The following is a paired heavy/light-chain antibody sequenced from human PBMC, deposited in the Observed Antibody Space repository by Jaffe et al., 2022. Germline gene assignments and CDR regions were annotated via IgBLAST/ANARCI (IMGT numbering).Heavy chain of an antibody. CDR2: ISSSSSYI. Sequence: EVQLVESGGGLVKPGGSLRLSCAASGFTFSSYSMNWVRQAPGKGLEWVSSISSSSSYIYYADSVKGRFTISRDNAKNSLYLQMNSLRAEDTAVYYCARAQRGGCSGGSCRYYYYMDVWGKGTTVTVSS. D-gene: IGHD2-15*01. CDR1: GFTFSSYS. CDR3: ARAQRGGCSGGSCRYYYYMDV. J-gene: IGHJ6*03. V-gene: IGHV3-21*01.
Light chain of an antibody. CDR2: WAS. CDR3: QQYYSTPPVT. CDR1: QSVLYSSNNKNY. V-gene: IGKV4-1*01. J-gene: IGKJ1*01. Sequence: DIVMTQSPDSLAVSLGERATINCKSSQSVLYSSNNKNYLAWYQQKPGQPPKLLIYWASTRESGVPDRFSGSGSGTDFTLTISSLQAEDVAVYYCQQYYSTPPVTFGQGTKVEIK.